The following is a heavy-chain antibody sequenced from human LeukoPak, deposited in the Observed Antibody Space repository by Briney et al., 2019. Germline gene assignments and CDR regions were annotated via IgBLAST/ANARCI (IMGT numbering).Heavy chain of an antibody. Sequence: GRSLRPSRAASGFTLSNAWMNGVRQAPGKGLEWVGRIKSKTNGETTSYAAPVKGRITISRDDSRNTLDLQMNSLKTEDTAVYYCATCGGDCYFNYWGEGTLVTVSS. J-gene: IGHJ4*02. CDR2: IKSKTNGETT. CDR1: GFTLSNAW. CDR3: ATCGGDCYFNY. V-gene: IGHV3-15*01. D-gene: IGHD2-21*02.